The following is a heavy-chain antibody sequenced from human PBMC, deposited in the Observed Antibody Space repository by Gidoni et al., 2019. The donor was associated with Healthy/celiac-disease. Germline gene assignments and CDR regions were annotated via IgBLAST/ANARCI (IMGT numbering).Heavy chain of an antibody. J-gene: IGHJ6*02. D-gene: IGHD3-22*01. CDR2: INPNSGGT. CDR3: ARDLSYYDSSGYRFYYYYGMDV. Sequence: QVQLVQSGAEVKKPGASVKVSCKASGYTFTGSYMHWVRQSPGQGLEWMGRINPNSGGTNYDKKFQGSVTMTRETSSSTAYMELSRLRSDDTAVYYCARDLSYYDSSGYRFYYYYGMDVWGQGTTVTVSS. CDR1: GYTFTGSY. V-gene: IGHV1-2*06.